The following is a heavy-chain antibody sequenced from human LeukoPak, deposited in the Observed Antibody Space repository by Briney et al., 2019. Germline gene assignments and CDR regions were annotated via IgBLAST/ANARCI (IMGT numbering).Heavy chain of an antibody. J-gene: IGHJ4*02. CDR2: INPNSGGT. Sequence: ASVKVSCKASGYTFTGYYMHWVRQAPGQGLEWMGWINPNSGGTNYAQKFQGRVTMTRDTSISTAYMELSSLRSEDTAVYYCARDSHYGDTGGGDYWGQGTLVTVSS. CDR3: ARDSHYGDTGGGDY. V-gene: IGHV1-2*02. D-gene: IGHD4-17*01. CDR1: GYTFTGYY.